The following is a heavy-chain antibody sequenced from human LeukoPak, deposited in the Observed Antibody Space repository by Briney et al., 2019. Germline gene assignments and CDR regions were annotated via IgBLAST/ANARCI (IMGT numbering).Heavy chain of an antibody. V-gene: IGHV5-51*01. CDR1: GYSFTTYW. D-gene: IGHD3-9*01. CDR3: VRLSNDWSLDY. J-gene: IGHJ4*02. CDR2: IYPGDSYT. Sequence: GESLKISCKGSGYSFTTYWIGWVRQMPGKGLEWMGIIYPGDSYTKYSPSFQGQVTISADKSINTAYLQWTSLRASDAAIYYCVRLSNDWSLDYWGQGTLVTVSS.